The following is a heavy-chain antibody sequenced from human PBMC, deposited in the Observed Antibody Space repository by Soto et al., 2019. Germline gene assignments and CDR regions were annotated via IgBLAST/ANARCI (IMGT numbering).Heavy chain of an antibody. CDR3: ARRLLDSEEYSSSGAFDI. J-gene: IGHJ3*02. CDR2: IYPGDSDT. V-gene: IGHV5-51*01. D-gene: IGHD6-6*01. Sequence: GESLKISCKGSGYSFTSYWIGWVRQMPGKGLEWMGIIYPGDSDTRYSPSFQGQVTISADKSISTAYLQWSSLKASDTAMYYCARRLLDSEEYSSSGAFDIWGQGTMVTVSS. CDR1: GYSFTSYW.